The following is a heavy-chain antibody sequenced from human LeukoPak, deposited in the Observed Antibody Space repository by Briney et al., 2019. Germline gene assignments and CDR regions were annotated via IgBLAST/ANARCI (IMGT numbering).Heavy chain of an antibody. CDR2: ISPYTTKT. Sequence: ASVKVSCKASGYTFISYGITWVRQAPGQGLEWMGWISPYTTKTNYAQSLQGRVTMTTDTSTSTAYMELRSLRSDDTAVYYCAREGGYGYVHYWGQGTLVTVSS. J-gene: IGHJ4*02. V-gene: IGHV1-18*01. CDR1: GYTFISYG. CDR3: AREGGYGYVHY. D-gene: IGHD5-12*01.